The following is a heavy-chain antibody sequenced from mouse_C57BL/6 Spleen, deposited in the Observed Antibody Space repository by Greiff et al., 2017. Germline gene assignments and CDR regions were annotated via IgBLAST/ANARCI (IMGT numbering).Heavy chain of an antibody. CDR2: INPSTGGT. J-gene: IGHJ2*01. CDR1: GYSFTGYY. Sequence: EVKLQESGPELVKPGASVKISCKASGYSFTGYYMNWVKQSPEKSLEWIGEINPSTGGTTYNQKFKAKATLTVDKSSSTAYMQLKSLTSEDSAVYYCARSGFDYFDYWGQGTTLTVSS. CDR3: ARSGFDYFDY. V-gene: IGHV1-42*01.